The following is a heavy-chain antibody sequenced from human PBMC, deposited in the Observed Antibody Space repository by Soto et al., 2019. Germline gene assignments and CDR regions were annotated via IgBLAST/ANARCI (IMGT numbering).Heavy chain of an antibody. D-gene: IGHD1-26*01. CDR1: GFTFSSYW. CDR3: ARREWELYYFDY. CDR2: INSDGSST. Sequence: EVQLVESGGGLVQPGGSLRLSCAASGFTFSSYWMHWVRQAPGKGLVWVARINSDGSSTTYADSMKGRFTISRDNAKNTLYLQMNRLSAEETAGYYCARREWELYYFDYWGQGSLVTVSS. J-gene: IGHJ4*02. V-gene: IGHV3-74*03.